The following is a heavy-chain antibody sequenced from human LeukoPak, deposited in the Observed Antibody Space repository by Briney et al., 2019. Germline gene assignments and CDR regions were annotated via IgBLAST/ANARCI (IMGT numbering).Heavy chain of an antibody. CDR3: ARHGEKYQLY. V-gene: IGHV4-34*01. CDR2: TSHRGTT. Sequence: SETLSLTCAVYGGSLSGFYWSWTRQPPGNGLEWIGETSHRGTTSYNPSLKSRVSISVDTSKNQFSLKLSSVTAADTAVYYCARHGEKYQLYWGQGTLVTVSS. D-gene: IGHD2-2*01. J-gene: IGHJ4*02. CDR1: GGSLSGFY.